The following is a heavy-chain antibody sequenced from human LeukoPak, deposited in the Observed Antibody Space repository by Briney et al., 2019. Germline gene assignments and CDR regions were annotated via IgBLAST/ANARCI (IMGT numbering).Heavy chain of an antibody. CDR2: INHSGST. J-gene: IGHJ2*01. CDR3: ARESLPHWYFDL. V-gene: IGHV4-34*01. CDR1: GGSFSGYY. Sequence: SETLSLTCAVYGGSFSGYYWSWIRQPPGKGLEWIGEINHSGSTNYNTSLKSRVTISVDTSKNQFSLKLSSVTAADTAVYYCARESLPHWYFDLWGRGTLVTVSS.